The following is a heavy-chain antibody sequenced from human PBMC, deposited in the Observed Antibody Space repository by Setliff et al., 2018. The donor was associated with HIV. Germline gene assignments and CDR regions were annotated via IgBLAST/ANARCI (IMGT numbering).Heavy chain of an antibody. V-gene: IGHV3-48*01. CDR3: AKVATWTGTTYYFES. Sequence: GGSLRLSCAASGFTFSSYAMSWVRQAPGKGLEWISYISGSSTTIYYADSVKGRFIISRDNAKNSLYLQMNSLRAEDTAVYYCAKVATWTGTTYYFESWGQGTLVTVSS. D-gene: IGHD1-1*01. J-gene: IGHJ4*02. CDR1: GFTFSSYA. CDR2: ISGSSTTI.